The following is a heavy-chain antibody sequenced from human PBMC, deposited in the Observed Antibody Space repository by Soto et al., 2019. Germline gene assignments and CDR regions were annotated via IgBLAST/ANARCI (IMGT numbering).Heavy chain of an antibody. CDR2: IYYSGST. Sequence: QVQLQESGPGLVKPSETLSLTCTVSGGSISSYYWSWIRQPPGKGLEWIGYIYYSGSTNYNPSLKTRVTISVETSKNQFSLNLSAVTAADTAVYYCARQKLLGWFDPWGQGTLVTVSS. CDR1: GGSISSYY. J-gene: IGHJ5*02. V-gene: IGHV4-59*08. D-gene: IGHD6-6*01. CDR3: ARQKLLGWFDP.